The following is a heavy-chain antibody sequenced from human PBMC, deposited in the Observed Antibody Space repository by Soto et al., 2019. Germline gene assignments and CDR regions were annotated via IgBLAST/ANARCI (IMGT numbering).Heavy chain of an antibody. J-gene: IGHJ4*02. D-gene: IGHD5-18*01. Sequence: QLQLQESGSGLVKPSQTLSLTCAVSGGSISRGGYSWSWIRQPPGKGLEWIGYIYHSGSTYYNPSLKRRVTRSVDRSKNQFSLKLGSVPAADTAVYYCARGWGKDTPMTAWGQGTLVTVSS. CDR2: IYHSGST. CDR1: GGSISRGGYS. CDR3: ARGWGKDTPMTA. V-gene: IGHV4-30-2*01.